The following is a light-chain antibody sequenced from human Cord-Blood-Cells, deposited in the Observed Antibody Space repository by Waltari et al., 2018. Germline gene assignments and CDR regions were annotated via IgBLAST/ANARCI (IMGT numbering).Light chain of an antibody. CDR2: AAS. J-gene: IGKJ3*01. Sequence: DIQMTQSPSSLSASVGDSVTITCRASQSISSYLNWYQQKPGKVPKLLIYAASSLQSGVPSRFSGSGSGTDFTLTISSLQPEDFATYYCQQSYSTPFTFGPGTKVDIK. V-gene: IGKV1-39*01. CDR1: QSISSY. CDR3: QQSYSTPFT.